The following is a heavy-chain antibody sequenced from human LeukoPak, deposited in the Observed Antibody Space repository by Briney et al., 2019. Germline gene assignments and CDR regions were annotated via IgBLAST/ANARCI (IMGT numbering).Heavy chain of an antibody. V-gene: IGHV3-7*03. D-gene: IGHD6-19*01. CDR2: IKQDGSEK. Sequence: GGSLRLSCAASGFTFSSYWMSWVRQAPGKGLEWVANIKQDGSEKYYVDSVKGRFTISRDNAKNSLYLQVNSLRAEDTAVYYCARDAHEAVAGPGLDYWGQGTLVTVSS. J-gene: IGHJ4*02. CDR3: ARDAHEAVAGPGLDY. CDR1: GFTFSSYW.